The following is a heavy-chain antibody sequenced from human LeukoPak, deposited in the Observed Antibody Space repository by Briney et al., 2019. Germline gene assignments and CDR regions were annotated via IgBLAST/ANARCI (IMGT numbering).Heavy chain of an antibody. CDR3: AKGTNDAFDI. CDR2: ISWDGGST. V-gene: IGHV3-43*01. J-gene: IGHJ3*02. CDR1: GFTFDDYT. Sequence: PGGSLRLSCAASGFTFDDYTMHWVRQAPGKGLEWVSLISWDGGSTYYADSVKGRFTISRDNSKNTLYLQMNSLRAEDTAVYYCAKGTNDAFDIWGQGTMVTVSS.